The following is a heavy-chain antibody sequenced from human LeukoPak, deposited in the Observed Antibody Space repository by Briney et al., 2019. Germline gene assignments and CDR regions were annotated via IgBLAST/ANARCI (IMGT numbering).Heavy chain of an antibody. J-gene: IGHJ4*02. CDR3: AKDEAMIKIYYFDY. CDR1: GFTFSNYA. D-gene: IGHD5-18*01. CDR2: ISGSGINT. Sequence: GGSLRLSCAASGFTFSNYAMNWLCQAPGKGLEWVSSISGSGINTYYADSVKGRFTISRDNSKNTLYLQMNSLRAEDTAVYYCAKDEAMIKIYYFDYWGQGTLVTVSS. V-gene: IGHV3-23*01.